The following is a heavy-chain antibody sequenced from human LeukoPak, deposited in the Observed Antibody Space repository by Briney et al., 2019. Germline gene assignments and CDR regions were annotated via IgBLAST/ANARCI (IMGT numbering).Heavy chain of an antibody. D-gene: IGHD3-10*01. CDR2: ISGDGGSA. CDR1: GFTFHDYA. Sequence: GGSLRLSCVASGFTFHDYAMSWVRQVPGKGLEWVSLISGDGGSASYADSVKGRFTISRDNSKNSLYLQMNSLRTEDTAFYYCAKASSGSSSRPVDYWGQGTLVTVSS. J-gene: IGHJ4*02. V-gene: IGHV3-43*02. CDR3: AKASSGSSSRPVDY.